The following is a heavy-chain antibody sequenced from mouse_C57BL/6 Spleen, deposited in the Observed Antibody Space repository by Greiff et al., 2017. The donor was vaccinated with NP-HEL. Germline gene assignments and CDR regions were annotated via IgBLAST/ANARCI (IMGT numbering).Heavy chain of an antibody. CDR1: GYAFSSSW. J-gene: IGHJ4*01. CDR3: AREGAVGPAMDY. CDR2: IYPGDGDT. Sequence: QVQLQQSGPELVKPGASVKISCKASGYAFSSSWMNWVKQRPGKGLEWIGRIYPGDGDTNYNGKFKGKATLTADKSSSTAYMQLSSLTSEDSAVYFCAREGAVGPAMDYWGQGTSVTVSS. D-gene: IGHD1-1*01. V-gene: IGHV1-82*01.